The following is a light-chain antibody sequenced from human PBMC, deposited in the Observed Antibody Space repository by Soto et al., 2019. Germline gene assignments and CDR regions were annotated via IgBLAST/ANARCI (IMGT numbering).Light chain of an antibody. CDR1: TEAVTSGYY. CDR2: STN. Sequence: QAVVTQEPSLPLSPGGPVTPTGATTTEAVTSGYYPNWFQQKPGRAPRALIYSTNNKYSWTPARFSGSLLGGKAALTLSGVQPEDEADYYCLLYYGGQLGVFGGGTKLTVL. J-gene: IGLJ2*01. CDR3: LLYYGGQLGV. V-gene: IGLV7-43*01.